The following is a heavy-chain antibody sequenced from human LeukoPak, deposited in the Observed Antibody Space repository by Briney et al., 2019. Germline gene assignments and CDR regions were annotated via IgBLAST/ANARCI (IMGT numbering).Heavy chain of an antibody. Sequence: GASVKVSCKASGYTFTSYGISWVRQAPGQGLEWMGWISAYNGNTNYAQKLQSRVTMTTDTSTSTAYMELRSLRSDDTAVYYCARGGTTVTTDYYYYMDVWGKGTTVTVSS. D-gene: IGHD4-17*01. CDR3: ARGGTTVTTDYYYYMDV. CDR2: ISAYNGNT. CDR1: GYTFTSYG. V-gene: IGHV1-18*01. J-gene: IGHJ6*03.